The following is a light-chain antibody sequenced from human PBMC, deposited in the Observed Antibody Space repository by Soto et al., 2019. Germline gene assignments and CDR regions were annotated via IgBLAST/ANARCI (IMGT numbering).Light chain of an antibody. CDR2: GAS. Sequence: EIVLTQSPATLSLSPGEGATLSCRASQGVSKYLVWDQQKPGQAPRLLIYGASSRATGIPDRFSGSGSGTDFTLTISRLEPEDFAVYYCQQYGSSPPGLTFGGGTKVEIK. J-gene: IGKJ4*01. CDR3: QQYGSSPPGLT. CDR1: QGVSKY. V-gene: IGKV3-20*01.